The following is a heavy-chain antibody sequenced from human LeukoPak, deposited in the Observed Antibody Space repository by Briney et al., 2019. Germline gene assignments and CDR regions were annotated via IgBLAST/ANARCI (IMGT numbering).Heavy chain of an antibody. J-gene: IGHJ3*02. D-gene: IGHD4-17*01. CDR3: AREGDYGDYSDAFGI. CDR2: ISSSSSYI. V-gene: IGHV3-11*06. Sequence: PGGSLRLSCAASGFTFSDYYMSWIRQAPGKGLEWVSSISSSSSYIYYADSVKGRFTISIDNAKNSLYLQMNSLRAEDTAVYYCAREGDYGDYSDAFGIWGQGTMVTVSS. CDR1: GFTFSDYY.